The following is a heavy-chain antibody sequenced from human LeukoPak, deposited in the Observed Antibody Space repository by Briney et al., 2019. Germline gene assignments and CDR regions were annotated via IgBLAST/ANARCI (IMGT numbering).Heavy chain of an antibody. J-gene: IGHJ6*03. CDR2: IYTSGRT. CDR1: GGSISSGSYY. V-gene: IGHV4-61*02. Sequence: PSETLSLTCTVSGGSISSGSYYWSWIRQPAGKGLEWIGRIYTSGRTNYNPSLKSRVTISVDKSKNQFSLKLSSVTAADTAVYYCARETSQKGAHYMDVWGKGTTVTISS. CDR3: ARETSQKGAHYMDV. D-gene: IGHD3-16*01.